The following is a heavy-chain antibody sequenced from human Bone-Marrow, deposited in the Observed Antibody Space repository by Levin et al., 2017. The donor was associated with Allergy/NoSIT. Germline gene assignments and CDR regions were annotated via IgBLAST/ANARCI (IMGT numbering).Heavy chain of an antibody. V-gene: IGHV1-69*13. J-gene: IGHJ5*02. CDR1: GGTFNNYS. Sequence: SVKVSCKASGGTFNNYSVTWVRQAPGQGLEWLGGIIPFFGTANYAQKFQGRVAITADESTNTAYMELSSLRSEDTAMYYCARGDCYSGSCYGPDWFDPWGQGTQVTVSS. D-gene: IGHD2-15*01. CDR3: ARGDCYSGSCYGPDWFDP. CDR2: IIPFFGTA.